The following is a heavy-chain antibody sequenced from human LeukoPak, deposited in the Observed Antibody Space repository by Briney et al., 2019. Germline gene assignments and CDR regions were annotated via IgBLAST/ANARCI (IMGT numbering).Heavy chain of an antibody. Sequence: PGGSLRLSCAASGFTFSSYSMNWVRQAPGKGLEWVSYISSTGNTIYYADSVEGRFTISRDNAKNSLYLQMNSLRAEDTAVYYCARGDYGGDYFDYWGQGTLVTVSS. CDR3: ARGDYGGDYFDY. J-gene: IGHJ4*02. V-gene: IGHV3-48*04. CDR1: GFTFSSYS. CDR2: ISSTGNTI. D-gene: IGHD4-23*01.